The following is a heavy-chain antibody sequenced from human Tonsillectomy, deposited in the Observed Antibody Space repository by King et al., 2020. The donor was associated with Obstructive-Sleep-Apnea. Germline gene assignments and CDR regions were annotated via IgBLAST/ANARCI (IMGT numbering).Heavy chain of an antibody. J-gene: IGHJ2*01. Sequence: VQLVESGGGLVQPGGSLRLSCAASGFPFSSYAMSWVRQAPGKGLEWVSGISGSDGSTSYADSVKGRFTISRDNSKNTLYLQMNSLRADDTAVYYCAKNGFGDYKSYWYFDLWGRGTLVTVSS. CDR1: GFPFSSYA. D-gene: IGHD4-17*01. V-gene: IGHV3-23*04. CDR3: AKNGFGDYKSYWYFDL. CDR2: ISGSDGST.